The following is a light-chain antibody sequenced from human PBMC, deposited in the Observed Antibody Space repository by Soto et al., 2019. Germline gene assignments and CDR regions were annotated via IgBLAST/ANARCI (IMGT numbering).Light chain of an antibody. CDR3: QHSGNPWIT. Sequence: LTRTPGSLRLSPGDRDTLSCRASQSVRNNYLAWYQQKPGQAPRLLISGASSRAAGIPDRFSGSGSETDFTLSISRLEPEDFALCFCQHSGNPWITFGQGTRREN. V-gene: IGKV3-20*01. CDR2: GAS. J-gene: IGKJ5*01. CDR1: QSVRNNY.